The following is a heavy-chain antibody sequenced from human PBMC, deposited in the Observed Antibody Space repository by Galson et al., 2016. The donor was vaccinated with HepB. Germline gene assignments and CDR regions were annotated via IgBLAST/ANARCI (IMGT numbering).Heavy chain of an antibody. Sequence: SLRLSCAASGFAFRSSGFHWVRQAPGKGLEWVALISDDGSKKYYEDSVKGRFTIFRDDSKNMLFLQMNSLRVEDTAVYFCARDRTASGTYGMDVWGQGTTVIVSS. J-gene: IGHJ6*02. V-gene: IGHV3-33*01. CDR1: GFAFRSSG. CDR2: ISDDGSKK. D-gene: IGHD2-21*02. CDR3: ARDRTASGTYGMDV.